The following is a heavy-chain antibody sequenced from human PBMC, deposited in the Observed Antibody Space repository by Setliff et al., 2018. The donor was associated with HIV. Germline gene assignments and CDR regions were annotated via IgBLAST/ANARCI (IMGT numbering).Heavy chain of an antibody. CDR3: ARHYPRSDDAFDI. CDR1: GGSISSYY. D-gene: IGHD6-19*01. J-gene: IGHJ3*02. V-gene: IGHV4-59*08. CDR2: IYHSGST. Sequence: SLTCTVSGGSISSYYWSWIRQPPGKRLEWIGYIYHSGSTNYNPSLESRVTISVDTSKNQFSLRLSSVTAADTAVYYCARHYPRSDDAFDIWGQGTMVTVS.